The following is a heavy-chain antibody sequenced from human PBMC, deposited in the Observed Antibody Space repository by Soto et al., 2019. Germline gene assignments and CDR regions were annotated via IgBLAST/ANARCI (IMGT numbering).Heavy chain of an antibody. Sequence: PSETLSLTCAVYGGPFSGYYWSWIRQPPGKGPEWIGEINHRGSANYNPSLKSRVTISVDISKSQFSLRLTSVTAADTAVYYCARYNAASSTYYFDFWGQGALVTVSS. V-gene: IGHV4-34*01. CDR3: ARYNAASSTYYFDF. CDR1: GGPFSGYY. J-gene: IGHJ4*02. CDR2: INHRGSA. D-gene: IGHD6-13*01.